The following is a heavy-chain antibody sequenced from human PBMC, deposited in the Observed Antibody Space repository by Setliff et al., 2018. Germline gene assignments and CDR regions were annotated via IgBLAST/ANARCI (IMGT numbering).Heavy chain of an antibody. Sequence: PSETLSLTCIVSSGSISTSNYFWGWVRQPPGRGLEWIGSMYSSGTTNYNPSPKSRVTMSVDMSKSLLSLKLSSVTTTDTAVYYCAGLFRDGWNYFDSWGQGTLVTVSS. V-gene: IGHV4-39*02. D-gene: IGHD2-21*01. CDR3: AGLFRDGWNYFDS. J-gene: IGHJ4*02. CDR1: SGSISTSNYF. CDR2: MYSSGTT.